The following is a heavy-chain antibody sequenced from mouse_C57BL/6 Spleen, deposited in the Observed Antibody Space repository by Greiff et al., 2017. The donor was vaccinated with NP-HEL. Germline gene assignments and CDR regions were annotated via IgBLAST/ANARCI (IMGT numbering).Heavy chain of an antibody. V-gene: IGHV5-17*01. Sequence: EVHLVESGGGLVKPGGSLKLSCAASGFTFSDYGMHWVRQAPEKGLEWVAYISSGSSTIYYADTVKGRFTISRDNAKNTLFLQMTSLRSEDTAMYYCANSDGYYLYFDYWGQGTTLTVSS. CDR2: ISSGSSTI. CDR1: GFTFSDYG. D-gene: IGHD2-3*01. CDR3: ANSDGYYLYFDY. J-gene: IGHJ2*01.